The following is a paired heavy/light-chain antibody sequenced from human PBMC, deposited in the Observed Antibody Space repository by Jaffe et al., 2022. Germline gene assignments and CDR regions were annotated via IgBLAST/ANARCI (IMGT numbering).Light chain of an antibody. Sequence: DIVMTQSPLSLPVTPGEPASISCRASQSLLHSYGHNYLDWYVQKPGQSPQLLIYWGSNRASGVPARFSGGGSGTDFTLKISRVEPDDVGVYYCMQAIQNPPTFGQGTRVEIK. CDR3: MQAIQNPPT. V-gene: IGKV2-28*01. J-gene: IGKJ1*01. CDR2: WGS. CDR1: QSLLHSYGHNY.
Heavy chain of an antibody. Sequence: EVQLVQSGAEMKRPGESLKISCKASGYSFISYWIGWVRQMPGKGLEWMGIIYPDDSDTRYSQSFQGQVTISVDKSINTAYLQWSSLKASDTAMYYCVKGYRGSYYEPDYWGQGTLVTVSS. CDR1: GYSFISYW. V-gene: IGHV5-51*03. D-gene: IGHD1-26*01. CDR2: IYPDDSDT. J-gene: IGHJ4*02. CDR3: VKGYRGSYYEPDY.